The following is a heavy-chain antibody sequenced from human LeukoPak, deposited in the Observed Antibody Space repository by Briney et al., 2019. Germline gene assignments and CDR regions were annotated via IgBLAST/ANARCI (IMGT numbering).Heavy chain of an antibody. D-gene: IGHD7-27*01. Sequence: GRSLRLSCAASGFTFSNYAMNWVRQAPGKGLEWVSGIRVTDNTYYADSVKGRFTISRDNSENTLYLQMSGLRAEDTAVYYCAKGTGDMGYYFDYWGQGTLVTVSS. V-gene: IGHV3-23*01. CDR2: IRVTDNT. CDR1: GFTFSNYA. CDR3: AKGTGDMGYYFDY. J-gene: IGHJ4*02.